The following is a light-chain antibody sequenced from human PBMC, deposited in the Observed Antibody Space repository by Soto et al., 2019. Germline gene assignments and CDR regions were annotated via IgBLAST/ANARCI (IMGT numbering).Light chain of an antibody. V-gene: IGKV1-5*01. CDR1: QSISSW. CDR2: DAS. J-gene: IGKJ2*01. Sequence: DIQMTQSPSTLSASVGDRVTITCRASQSISSWVAWYQQKPGKAPKLLIYDASSLESGVPSRFSGSGSGTEFTLTISSLQPDDFATYYCQQYNSYSGYTFGQGTKLEI. CDR3: QQYNSYSGYT.